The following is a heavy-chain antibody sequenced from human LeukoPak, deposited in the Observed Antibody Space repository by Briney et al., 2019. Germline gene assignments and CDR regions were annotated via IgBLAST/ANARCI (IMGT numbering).Heavy chain of an antibody. CDR3: ARDYAGMGYFDY. CDR2: IYYSGST. Sequence: SETLSLTCTVSGGSINSYYWSWIRQPPGKGLEWIGYIYYSGSTNYNPSLKSRVTISVDTSKNQFSLKLSSVTAADTAVYYCARDYAGMGYFDYWGQGSLVTVSS. V-gene: IGHV4-59*01. D-gene: IGHD3-16*01. J-gene: IGHJ4*02. CDR1: GGSINSYY.